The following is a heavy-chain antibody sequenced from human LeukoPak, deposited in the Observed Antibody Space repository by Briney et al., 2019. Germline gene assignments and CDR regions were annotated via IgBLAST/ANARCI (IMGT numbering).Heavy chain of an antibody. Sequence: GGSLRLSCAAAGFTFSSYAMSLVRQAPGKGLALVSAISGSGGSTYYADSVKGRFTISRDNSKNTLYLQMNSLRAEDTAVYYCAKVTYITIFGVVSHFDYWGQGTLVTVSS. J-gene: IGHJ4*02. CDR1: GFTFSSYA. D-gene: IGHD3-3*01. CDR2: ISGSGGST. CDR3: AKVTYITIFGVVSHFDY. V-gene: IGHV3-23*01.